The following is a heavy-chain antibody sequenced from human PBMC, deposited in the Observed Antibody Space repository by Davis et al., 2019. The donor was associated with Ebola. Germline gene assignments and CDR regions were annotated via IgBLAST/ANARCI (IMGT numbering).Heavy chain of an antibody. D-gene: IGHD2-21*02. V-gene: IGHV1-18*01. CDR3: ARVRYCGGDCSRYFYYGMDV. CDR2: ISAYNGNT. J-gene: IGHJ6*04. CDR1: GFPLISYG. Sequence: AASVKVSCKTSGFPLISYGISWVRQAPGQGLEWMGWISAYNGNTNYAQKFQGRVTMTRDTSITTAYMELSRLRSDDTAVYYCARVRYCGGDCSRYFYYGMDVWGKGTTVTVSS.